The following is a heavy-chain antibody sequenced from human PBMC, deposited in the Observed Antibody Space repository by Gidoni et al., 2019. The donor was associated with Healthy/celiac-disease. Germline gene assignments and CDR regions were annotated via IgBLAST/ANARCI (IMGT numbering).Heavy chain of an antibody. J-gene: IGHJ6*02. CDR3: ARRGRGCSSTSCYTDYYYYGMDV. Sequence: QVQLVQSGAEVKKPGSSVKVSCKASGGTFSSYAISWVRQAPGQGLEWMGGIIPIFGTANYAQKFQGRVTITADESTSTAYMELSSLRSEDTAVYYCARRGRGCSSTSCYTDYYYYGMDVWGQGTTVTVSS. D-gene: IGHD2-2*02. V-gene: IGHV1-69*01. CDR2: IIPIFGTA. CDR1: GGTFSSYA.